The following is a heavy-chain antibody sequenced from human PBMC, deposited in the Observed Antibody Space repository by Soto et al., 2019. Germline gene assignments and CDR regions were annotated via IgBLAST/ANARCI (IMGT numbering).Heavy chain of an antibody. CDR1: GGSISSGDYY. CDR2: IYYSGST. CDR3: ARSTYYYDSSGYYDTSFDY. V-gene: IGHV4-30-4*02. D-gene: IGHD3-22*01. Sequence: PSETLSLTXTVSGGSISSGDYYWSWIRQPPGKGLEWIGYIYYSGSTYYNPSLKSRVTISVDTSKNQFSLKLSSVTAADTAVYYCARSTYYYDSSGYYDTSFDYWGQGTLVTVSS. J-gene: IGHJ4*02.